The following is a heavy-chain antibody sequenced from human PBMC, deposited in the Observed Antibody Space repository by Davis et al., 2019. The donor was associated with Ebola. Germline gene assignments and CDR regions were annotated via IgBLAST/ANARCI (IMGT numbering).Heavy chain of an antibody. V-gene: IGHV3-30-3*01. CDR1: GFTFSSYA. CDR2: ISYDGSNK. J-gene: IGHJ6*02. CDR3: AREGYSSWYYYYYGMDV. D-gene: IGHD6-13*01. Sequence: GGSLRLSCAASGFTFSSYAMHWVRQAPGKGLEWVAVISYDGSNKYYADSVKGRFTISRDNAKNSLYLQMNSLRAEDTAVYYCAREGYSSWYYYYYGMDVWGQGTTVTVSS.